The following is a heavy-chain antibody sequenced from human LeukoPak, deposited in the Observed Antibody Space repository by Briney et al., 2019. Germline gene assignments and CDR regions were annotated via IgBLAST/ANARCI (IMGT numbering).Heavy chain of an antibody. J-gene: IGHJ4*02. CDR3: AKVKRTTVTTPRSYFDY. CDR1: GFTFSSYA. CDR2: ISGSGGST. D-gene: IGHD4-17*01. V-gene: IGHV3-23*01. Sequence: GGSLRLSCAASGFTFSSYAMSWVRQAPGKGLEWVSAISGSGGSTYYADSVKGRFTISRDNSKNTLYLQMNSLRAEDTAVYYCAKVKRTTVTTPRSYFDYWGQGTLVTVSS.